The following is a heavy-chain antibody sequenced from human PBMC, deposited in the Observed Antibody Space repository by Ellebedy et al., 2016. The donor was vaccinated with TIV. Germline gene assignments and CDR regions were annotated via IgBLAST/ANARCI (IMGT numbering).Heavy chain of an antibody. CDR1: GFTFRSYG. Sequence: GGSLRLXXASSGFTFRSYGMHWVRQAPGKGLEWVAVISYDGSNKYYADSVKGRFTISRDNSKNTLYLQMNSLRTEDTAVYYCAKDSSSSSSGMDVWGQGTTVTVSS. CDR3: AKDSSSSSSGMDV. D-gene: IGHD6-13*01. V-gene: IGHV3-30*18. J-gene: IGHJ6*02. CDR2: ISYDGSNK.